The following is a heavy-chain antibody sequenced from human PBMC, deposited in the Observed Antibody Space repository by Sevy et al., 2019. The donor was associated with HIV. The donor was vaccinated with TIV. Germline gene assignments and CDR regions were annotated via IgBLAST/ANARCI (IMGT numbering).Heavy chain of an antibody. D-gene: IGHD5-12*01. V-gene: IGHV3-13*01. CDR1: GFTFSSYD. Sequence: GSLRLSCAASGFTFSSYDMHWVRQATGKGLEWVSAIGTAGDTYYPGSVKGRFTISRENAKNSLYLQMNSLGAGDTAVYYCARGTGRDSGYRGLYGMDVWGQGTTVTVSS. J-gene: IGHJ6*02. CDR2: IGTAGDT. CDR3: ARGTGRDSGYRGLYGMDV.